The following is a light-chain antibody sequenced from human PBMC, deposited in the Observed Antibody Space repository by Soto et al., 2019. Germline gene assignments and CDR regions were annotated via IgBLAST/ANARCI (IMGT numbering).Light chain of an antibody. CDR2: GAS. Sequence: EIVLTQSPGTLSLSPGERATLSCRASHSVSSSYLAWYQQKPGQAPRLLIYGASSRATGIPDRFSGSGSGTDFTLTISGLEPEDFAVYYCQQYGSSRVTFGQGTRLEIK. V-gene: IGKV3-20*01. CDR3: QQYGSSRVT. CDR1: HSVSSSY. J-gene: IGKJ5*01.